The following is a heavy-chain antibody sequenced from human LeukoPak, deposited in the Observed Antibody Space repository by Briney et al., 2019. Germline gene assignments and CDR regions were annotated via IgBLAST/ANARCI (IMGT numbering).Heavy chain of an antibody. CDR1: GGSFSGYY. J-gene: IGHJ4*02. D-gene: IGHD3-10*01. CDR3: ARYVIYGSGKYYFDY. CDR2: INYSGST. V-gene: IGHV4-34*01. Sequence: PSETLSLTCAVYGGSFSGYYWSWIRQPPGKGLEWIASINYSGSTYYNPSLKSRVTISVDTSENQFSVKLSSVTAADTAVYYCARYVIYGSGKYYFDYWGQGTLVSVSS.